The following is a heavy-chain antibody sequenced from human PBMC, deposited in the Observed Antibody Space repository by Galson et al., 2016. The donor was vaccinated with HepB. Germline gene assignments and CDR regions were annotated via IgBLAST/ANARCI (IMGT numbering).Heavy chain of an antibody. CDR1: GYTFTNYG. CDR2: ISGYNGNT. J-gene: IGHJ6*03. CDR3: ARDDSGSADWRPYYYYMDV. V-gene: IGHV1-18*04. Sequence: SVKVSCKASGYTFTNYGITWVRQAPGQGLEWMGWISGYNGNTNYAQKFQGRVTMTTDTSTSTAYMELRSLRSDDTAVYYCARDDSGSADWRPYYYYMDVWGTGTTVTVS. D-gene: IGHD2-21*01.